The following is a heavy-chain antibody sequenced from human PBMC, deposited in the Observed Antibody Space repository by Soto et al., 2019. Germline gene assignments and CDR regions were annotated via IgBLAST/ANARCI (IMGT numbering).Heavy chain of an antibody. CDR3: SISNLYGRGDF. CDR2: IIPVFGTT. V-gene: IGHV1-69*01. J-gene: IGHJ4*02. Sequence: QVQLVQSGAEVKKPGSSVRVSCKASGGTLNSYTISWVRQAPGQGLEWMGGIIPVFGTTDYAQKFQGRVTITADQSTGTAYLDLFSLSSEDTALYYCSISNLYGRGDFWGQGALVTVSS. D-gene: IGHD3-16*01. CDR1: GGTLNSYT.